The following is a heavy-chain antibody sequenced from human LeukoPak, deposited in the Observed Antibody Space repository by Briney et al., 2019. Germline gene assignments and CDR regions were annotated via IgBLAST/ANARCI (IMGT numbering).Heavy chain of an antibody. V-gene: IGHV3-30*04. CDR2: ISYDGSNK. Sequence: GGSLRLSCAASGFTFSTYVIYWVRQAPGKGLEWVAVISYDGSNKYYADSVKGRFTISRDNSKNTLYLQMNSLRAEDTAVYYCAKDEGYCNGGSCYLGAFDIWGQGTMVTVSS. D-gene: IGHD2-15*01. CDR3: AKDEGYCNGGSCYLGAFDI. CDR1: GFTFSTYV. J-gene: IGHJ3*02.